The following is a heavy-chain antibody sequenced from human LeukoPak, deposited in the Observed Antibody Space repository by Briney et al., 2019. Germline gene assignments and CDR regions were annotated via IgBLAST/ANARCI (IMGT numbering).Heavy chain of an antibody. D-gene: IGHD3-22*01. J-gene: IGHJ4*02. V-gene: IGHV3-11*01. CDR3: ARQEARDYYYEGLDY. CDR2: ISSSGSTI. Sequence: GGSLRLSCAASGFTFSDYYMSWIRQAPGKGLEWVSYISSSGSTIYYADSVKGRFTISRDNAKNTVYLQMNSLRPDDTAIYFCARQEARDYYYEGLDYWGQGNLVTVSS. CDR1: GFTFSDYY.